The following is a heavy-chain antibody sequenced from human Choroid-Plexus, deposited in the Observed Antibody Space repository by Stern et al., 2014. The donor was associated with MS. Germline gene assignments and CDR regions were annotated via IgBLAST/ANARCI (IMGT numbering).Heavy chain of an antibody. D-gene: IGHD3-16*01. CDR2: ITYGGRK. CDR3: AKDRQCLTFFFDF. V-gene: IGHV3-30*18. J-gene: IGHJ4*02. Sequence: QVQLVESGGGVLQPGRPLRLSCAASGFSLSRFGMHWVRQAPGKGLEWLAVITYGGRKDYEDSVKGRFSICRDNSKNRLYMEMNSLRAEDTAVYYCAKDRQCLTFFFDFWGQGSLVTVSS. CDR1: GFSLSRFG.